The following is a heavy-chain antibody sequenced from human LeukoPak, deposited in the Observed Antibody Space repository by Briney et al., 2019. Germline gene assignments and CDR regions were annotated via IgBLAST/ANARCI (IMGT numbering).Heavy chain of an antibody. CDR1: GFTVSSND. CDR3: ARGRPLFYFDY. J-gene: IGHJ4*02. Sequence: GGSLRLSCAASGFTVSSNDMTWVRQAPGKGLECVSLIYSDGTTYYTDSVRGRFTISGDSSKNTLYLQMNSLRADDTAVYYCARGRPLFYFDYWGQGTLVTVSS. CDR2: IYSDGTT. V-gene: IGHV3-53*01.